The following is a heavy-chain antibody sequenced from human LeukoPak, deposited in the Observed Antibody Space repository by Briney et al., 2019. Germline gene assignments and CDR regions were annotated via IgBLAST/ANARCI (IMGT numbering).Heavy chain of an antibody. J-gene: IGHJ5*02. CDR3: ATEGTDGRGSFGWFDT. CDR2: IKEDGSVR. V-gene: IGHV3-7*01. Sequence: GGSLRLSCVASGFTFSDYWMTWVRQAPGKGLEWVANIKEDGSVRYYVDSLKGRFTISRDNAKNSLYLQLNSLRAEDTAVCYCATEGTDGRGSFGWFDTWGQGTLVTVSS. CDR1: GFTFSDYW. D-gene: IGHD3-10*01.